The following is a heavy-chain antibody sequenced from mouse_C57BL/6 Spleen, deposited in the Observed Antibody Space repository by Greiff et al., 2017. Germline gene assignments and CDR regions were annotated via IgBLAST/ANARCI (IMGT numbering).Heavy chain of an antibody. CDR1: GYTFTGYW. CDR3: ARRDGYVSYWYFDV. CDR2: ILPGSGRT. Sequence: QVQLQQSGAELMKPGASVKLSCKATGYTFTGYWIEWVKQRPGHGLEWIGEILPGSGRTNYNEKIKGKGTFTADTSSNTAYMQLSSLTTEDSAIYDGARRDGYVSYWYFDVWGTGTTVTVSS. J-gene: IGHJ1*03. D-gene: IGHD2-2*01. V-gene: IGHV1-9*01.